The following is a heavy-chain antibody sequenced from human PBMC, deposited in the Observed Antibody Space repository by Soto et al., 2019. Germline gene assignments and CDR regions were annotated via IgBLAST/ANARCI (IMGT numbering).Heavy chain of an antibody. V-gene: IGHV3-15*01. CDR2: VKSRPDGGTT. CDR3: TTVFLLPRGLGSSVF. CDR1: GFSFSNAW. D-gene: IGHD6-25*01. Sequence: EGQLEQSGGGLVRSGGSLRLSCVASGFSFSNAWMTWVRQAPGKGLEWVGRVKSRPDGGTTDYASPVRGRFTITRDDSKSTVYLQMHSRKGEDTAVYYGTTVFLLPRGLGSSVFWGQGALVTVSS. J-gene: IGHJ4*02.